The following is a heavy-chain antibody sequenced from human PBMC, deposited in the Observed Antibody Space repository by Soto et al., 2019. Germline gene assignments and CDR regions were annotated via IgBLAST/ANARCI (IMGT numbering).Heavy chain of an antibody. Sequence: SETLSLTCTVSGGSISSYYWSWIRQPAGKGLEWIGRIYTSGSTNYNPSLKSRVTMSVDTSKNQFSLKLSSVTAADTAVYYCAGARLPSLHYYYGMDVWGQGTKVTVYS. D-gene: IGHD6-6*01. J-gene: IGHJ6*02. CDR3: AGARLPSLHYYYGMDV. CDR1: GGSISSYY. V-gene: IGHV4-4*07. CDR2: IYTSGST.